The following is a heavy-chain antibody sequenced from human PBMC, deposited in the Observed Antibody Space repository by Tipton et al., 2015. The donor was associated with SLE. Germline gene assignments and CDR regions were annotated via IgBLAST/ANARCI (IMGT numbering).Heavy chain of an antibody. D-gene: IGHD5-12*01. CDR2: LSGGIITT. J-gene: IGHJ4*02. CDR1: GFHFWTSS. Sequence: SLRLSCAASGFHFWTSSMSWVRQAPGKGLEGVSALSGGIITTNYADAVKGQFTISRDNSKRMVYLQMDGLRVDDTAVYYCARRGGYRAYEDYFDSWGQGTLVTVSS. CDR3: ARRGGYRAYEDYFDS. V-gene: IGHV3-23*01.